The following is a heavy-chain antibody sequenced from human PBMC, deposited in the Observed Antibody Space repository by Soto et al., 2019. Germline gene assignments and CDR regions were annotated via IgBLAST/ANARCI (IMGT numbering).Heavy chain of an antibody. J-gene: IGHJ5*02. D-gene: IGHD5-12*01. V-gene: IGHV1-8*01. CDR1: GYTFTSYD. CDR2: MNPNSGNT. Sequence: GASVKVSCKASGYTFTSYDINWVRQATGQGLEWMGWMNPNSGNTGYAQKFQGRVTMTRNTSISTAYMELSSLRSEDTAVYYCARGWIVATIPSGLSSWGQGTLVTVSS. CDR3: ARGWIVATIPSGLSS.